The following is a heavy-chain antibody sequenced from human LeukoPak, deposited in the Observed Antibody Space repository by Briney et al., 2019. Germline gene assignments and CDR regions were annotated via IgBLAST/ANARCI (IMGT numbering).Heavy chain of an antibody. D-gene: IGHD5-24*01. V-gene: IGHV1-69*04. CDR3: ARVGRDGYNQFDY. CDR1: GGTFSSYA. Sequence: SVKVSCKASGGTFSSYAISWVRQAPGQGLEWMGRIIPILGIANYAQKFQGRVTITADKSTSTVYMELSSLRSEDTAVYYCARVGRDGYNQFDYWGQGTLVTVSS. J-gene: IGHJ4*02. CDR2: IIPILGIA.